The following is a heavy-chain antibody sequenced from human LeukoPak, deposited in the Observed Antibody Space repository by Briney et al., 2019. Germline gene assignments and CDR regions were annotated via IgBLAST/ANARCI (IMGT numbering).Heavy chain of an antibody. J-gene: IGHJ3*02. CDR3: LTDAFDI. CDR2: ISNDGRR. V-gene: IGHV3-30*03. CDR1: GFNFNTFV. Sequence: GGSLRLSCVASGFNFNTFVMHWVRQAPGKGLEWVAVISNDGRRYYAESVKGRFTISRDNSKEMLFLQMNTLKIEDTAVYYCLTDAFDIWGQGTMVTVTS.